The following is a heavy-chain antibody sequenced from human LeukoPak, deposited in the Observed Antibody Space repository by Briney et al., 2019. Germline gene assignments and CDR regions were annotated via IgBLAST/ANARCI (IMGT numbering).Heavy chain of an antibody. CDR3: AKSKTGGLLDY. J-gene: IGHJ4*02. Sequence: PGGSLRLSCAASGFTFSSYGMHWVRQAPGKGLEWVAVISYDGSNKYYADSVKGRFTISRDNSKNTLYLQMNSLRAEDTAVYYCAKSKTGGLLDYWGQGTLVTVSS. V-gene: IGHV3-30*18. CDR1: GFTFSSYG. D-gene: IGHD3/OR15-3a*01. CDR2: ISYDGSNK.